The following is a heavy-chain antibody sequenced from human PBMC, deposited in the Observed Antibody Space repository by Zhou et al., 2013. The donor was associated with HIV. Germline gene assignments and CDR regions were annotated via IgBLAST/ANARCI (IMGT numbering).Heavy chain of an antibody. CDR2: ISAYNGNT. V-gene: IGHV1-18*01. CDR3: ARERWDNWNSNWFDP. Sequence: QVQLVQSGTEVKKPGASVKVSCKASGYAFISYGINWVRQAPGQGLEWMGWISAYNGNTNYAQKLQGRVTMTTDTSTSTAYMELRSLRSDDTAVYYCARERWDNWNSNWFDPWGQGTLVTVSS. D-gene: IGHD1-7*01. CDR1: GYAFISYG. J-gene: IGHJ5*02.